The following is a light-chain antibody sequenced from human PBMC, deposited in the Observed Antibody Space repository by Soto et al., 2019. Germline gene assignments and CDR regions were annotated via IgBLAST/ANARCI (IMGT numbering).Light chain of an antibody. Sequence: EIVLTQSPGTLSLSPGERATLSCRASQSVSSSYLAWYQQKPGQAPRLLIYGASSRATGIPDRFSGSGSGRVFTLSISRLAPEDFAVYYCQQYGSSPRFTFGPGTKVDIK. CDR3: QQYGSSPRFT. CDR1: QSVSSSY. CDR2: GAS. V-gene: IGKV3-20*01. J-gene: IGKJ3*01.